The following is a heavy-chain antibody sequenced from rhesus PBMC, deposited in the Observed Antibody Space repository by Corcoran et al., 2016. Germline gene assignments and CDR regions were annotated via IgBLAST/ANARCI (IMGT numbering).Heavy chain of an antibody. V-gene: IGHV1S9*01. J-gene: IGHJ3*01. CDR1: GYTFTSYY. CDR2: NNPRKGNT. D-gene: IGHD6-31*01. CDR3: AREDAAGYDAFDF. Sequence: QVPLVQSGAEVTKPGASVKLSCKDSGYTFTSYYINLVRPAPEHVLDWMGWNNPRKGNTGNAQKVQGRVTRTRDTSTSTADMERNSRRSEDTAVYYCAREDAAGYDAFDFWGQGLRVTVSS.